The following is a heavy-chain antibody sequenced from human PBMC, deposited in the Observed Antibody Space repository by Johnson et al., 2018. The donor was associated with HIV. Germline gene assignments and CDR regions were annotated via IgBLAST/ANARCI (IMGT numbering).Heavy chain of an antibody. CDR2: INSDGSSS. V-gene: IGHV3-74*01. Sequence: EQLVESGGGLVQPGGSLRLSCAASGFTLSSYWMHWVRQVPGKGPVWVSRINSDGSSSAYADSVKGRFTISRDNSENTLYLQMHSLRAGDTAVYYCAIVALDAFDIWGQGTMVTVSA. CDR3: AIVALDAFDI. D-gene: IGHD5-12*01. J-gene: IGHJ3*02. CDR1: GFTLSSYW.